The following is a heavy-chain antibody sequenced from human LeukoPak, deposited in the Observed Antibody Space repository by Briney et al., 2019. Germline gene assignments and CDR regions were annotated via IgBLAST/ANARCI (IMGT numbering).Heavy chain of an antibody. CDR1: GFTFSSYA. V-gene: IGHV3-48*03. CDR2: ISNFGDII. D-gene: IGHD4-11*01. CDR3: AKDATAVIGTVYMDV. J-gene: IGHJ6*03. Sequence: GGSLRLSCAASGFTFSSYAMSWVRQAPGKGLEWISHISNFGDIIHYADSVEGRFTISRDNAKNSLYLQMNSLRAEDTAVYYCAKDATAVIGTVYMDVWGKGTTVTISS.